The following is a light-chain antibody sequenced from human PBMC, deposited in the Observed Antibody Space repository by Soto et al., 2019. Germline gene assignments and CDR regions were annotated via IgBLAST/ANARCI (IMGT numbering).Light chain of an antibody. CDR3: QQYNKWPLT. J-gene: IGKJ4*01. CDR1: QSVSSN. CDR2: GAS. Sequence: EIVMTQSPATLSVSPGERATLSCRASQSVSSNLAWYQQKPGQAPRLLIYGASTRATGIPARFSGSGSGTEFPLTISSLQSEEFAVYYCQQYNKWPLTFGGGTKVEIK. V-gene: IGKV3D-15*01.